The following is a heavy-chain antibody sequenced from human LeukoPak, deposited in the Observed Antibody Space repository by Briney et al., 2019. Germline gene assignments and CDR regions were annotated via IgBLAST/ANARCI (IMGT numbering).Heavy chain of an antibody. J-gene: IGHJ6*03. CDR1: GYTFTSYY. Sequence: GASVKVSCKASGYTFTSYYKHWVRQAPGEGLEWMGIINPSGGSTSYAQKFQGRVTMTRDMSTSTVYMELSSLRSEDTAVYYCARVAAEVVGVPGAIGFGWLRRDYYYMDVWGKGTTVTVSS. CDR3: ARVAAEVVGVPGAIGFGWLRRDYYYMDV. CDR2: INPSGGST. D-gene: IGHD2-2*02. V-gene: IGHV1-46*01.